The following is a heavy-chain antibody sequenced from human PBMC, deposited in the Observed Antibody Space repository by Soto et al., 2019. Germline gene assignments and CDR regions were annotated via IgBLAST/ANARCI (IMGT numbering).Heavy chain of an antibody. CDR1: GSTFSSYS. Sequence: SGSTFSSYSMNWVRQAPGKGLEWVSSISSSSSYIYYADSGKGRFTISRDNAKNSLFLQMNSLRAEDTAVYYCARDLRSYSYYYGMDVWGQGTTVTVSS. CDR2: ISSSSSYI. V-gene: IGHV3-21*01. J-gene: IGHJ6*02. D-gene: IGHD2-2*02. CDR3: ARDLRSYSYYYGMDV.